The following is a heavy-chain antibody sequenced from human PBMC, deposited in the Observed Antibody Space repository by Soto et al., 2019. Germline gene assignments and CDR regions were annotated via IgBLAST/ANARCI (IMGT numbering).Heavy chain of an antibody. CDR3: ARVKGGSYPYYSGMDV. D-gene: IGHD1-26*01. V-gene: IGHV5-51*01. CDR1: GYSFTNYW. J-gene: IGHJ6*02. CDR2: IYPGDSDT. Sequence: GESLKISCKGSGYSFTNYWIGWVRQMPGIGLEWMGIIYPGDSDTRYSPSFQGQVTISADKSISTAYLQWSSLKASDTAMYYCARVKGGSYPYYSGMDVWGQGTTVTVSS.